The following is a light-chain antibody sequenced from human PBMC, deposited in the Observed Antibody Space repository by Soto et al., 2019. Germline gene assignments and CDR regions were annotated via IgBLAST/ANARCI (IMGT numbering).Light chain of an antibody. V-gene: IGKV3-11*01. CDR2: DAS. J-gene: IGKJ5*01. Sequence: EIVLTQSPGTLSLSPGDRATLSCRASQSVSSYLAWYQQKPGQAPRLLIYDASNRATGIPARFSGSGSGTDFTLTISSLEPEDFAVYYCQQRSNWPRPITFGQGTRLEIK. CDR1: QSVSSY. CDR3: QQRSNWPRPIT.